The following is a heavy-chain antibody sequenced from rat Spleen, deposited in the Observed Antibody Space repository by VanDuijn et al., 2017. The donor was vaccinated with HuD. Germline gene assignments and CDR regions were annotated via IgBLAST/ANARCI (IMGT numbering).Heavy chain of an antibody. Sequence: EVQLVESGGGLVQPGRSLKLSCAASGFTFSNYDMAWVRQAPTKGLEWVAFISPSGGSTYYRDSVKGRFTISRDNAKSTLYLQMDSLRSEDTATYYCATDPTTEGMVDYWYFDFWGPGTMVTVSS. J-gene: IGHJ1*01. V-gene: IGHV5-19*01. CDR1: GFTFSNYD. CDR3: ATDPTTEGMVDYWYFDF. D-gene: IGHD1-11*01. CDR2: ISPSGGST.